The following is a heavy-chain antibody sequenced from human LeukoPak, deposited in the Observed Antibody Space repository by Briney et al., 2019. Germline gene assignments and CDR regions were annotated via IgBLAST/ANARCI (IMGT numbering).Heavy chain of an antibody. CDR1: GFTVSSNY. D-gene: IGHD2-21*02. J-gene: IGHJ4*02. Sequence: PGGSLRLSCAASGFTVSSNYMSWVRQAPGKGLEWVSLIYSGGSTYYADSVKGRFTISRDNSENTLYLQMNSLRAEDTAVYYCARIGGDRDPFDYWGQGTLVTVSS. CDR2: IYSGGST. CDR3: ARIGGDRDPFDY. V-gene: IGHV3-53*01.